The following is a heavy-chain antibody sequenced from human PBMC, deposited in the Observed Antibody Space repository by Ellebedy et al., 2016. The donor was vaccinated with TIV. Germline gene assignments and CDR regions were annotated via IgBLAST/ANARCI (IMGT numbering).Heavy chain of an antibody. D-gene: IGHD5/OR15-5a*01. CDR2: ISYDGSNK. CDR3: ARALNHVDTVSTAPLDC. V-gene: IGHV3-30*04. Sequence: GESLKISCAASGFPFDSYVMNLVRQAPGKGLEWVALISYDGSNKYFADSVPGRFTISRDNSQNTLYLLMNSLRGDDTAIYYCARALNHVDTVSTAPLDCWGQGTLVTVSS. CDR1: GFPFDSYV. J-gene: IGHJ4*02.